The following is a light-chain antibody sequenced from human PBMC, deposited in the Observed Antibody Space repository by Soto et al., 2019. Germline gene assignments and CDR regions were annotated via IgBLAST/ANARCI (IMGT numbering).Light chain of an antibody. CDR1: SSDVGAYDF. Sequence: QSVLTQPASVSGSPGQSITIYCTGTSSDVGAYDFVSWYQQHPDKAPKLMIYEVSNRPSGVSNRFSGSKSVNTATLTISGLLAEDEADYYCSSYISSSTRVFGTGTKVTVL. V-gene: IGLV2-14*03. CDR2: EVS. J-gene: IGLJ1*01. CDR3: SSYISSSTRV.